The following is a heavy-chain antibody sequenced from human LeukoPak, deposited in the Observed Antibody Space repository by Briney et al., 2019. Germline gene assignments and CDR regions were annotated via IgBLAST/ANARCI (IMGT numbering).Heavy chain of an antibody. Sequence: ASVKVSCKASGYTFTGYYMHWVRQAPGQGLDWMGWINPNSGGTNYAQKFQGRVTMTRDTSISTAYMELSRLRSDDTAVYYCAREVVITNWFDPWGQGTLVTVSS. J-gene: IGHJ5*02. CDR3: AREVVITNWFDP. CDR2: INPNSGGT. CDR1: GYTFTGYY. V-gene: IGHV1-2*02. D-gene: IGHD3-22*01.